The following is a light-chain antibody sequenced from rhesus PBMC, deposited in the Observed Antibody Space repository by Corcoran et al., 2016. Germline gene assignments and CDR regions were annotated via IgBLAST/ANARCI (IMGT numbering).Light chain of an antibody. CDR3: RHNYGTPYI. Sequence: DIQMTQSPSSLAASVGDRVTITCRASENVNNNINWYRQKTGKAPKLLIYKASILQSGVPSRLSGSGSGTDYPFPISSLQSEVVATYYCRHNYGTPYIFGQGTKVEIK. J-gene: IGKJ2*01. CDR2: KAS. CDR1: ENVNNN. V-gene: IGKV1-74*01.